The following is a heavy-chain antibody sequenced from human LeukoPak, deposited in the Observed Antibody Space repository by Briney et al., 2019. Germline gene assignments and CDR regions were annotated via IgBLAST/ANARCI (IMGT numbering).Heavy chain of an antibody. J-gene: IGHJ5*02. CDR3: ARDAAYFYDSSGTRGWFDP. Sequence: GASVKVSCKASGYTFTGYYMHWVRQAPGQGLEWMGWINPNSGGTKYAQKFQGRVTMTRDTSITTAYMELSRPTSDDTAVYYCARDAAYFYDSSGTRGWFDPWGQGTLVTVSS. CDR2: INPNSGGT. D-gene: IGHD3-22*01. V-gene: IGHV1-2*02. CDR1: GYTFTGYY.